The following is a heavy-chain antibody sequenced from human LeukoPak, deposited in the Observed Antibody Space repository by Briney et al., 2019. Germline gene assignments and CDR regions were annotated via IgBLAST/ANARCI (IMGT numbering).Heavy chain of an antibody. V-gene: IGHV1-69*13. D-gene: IGHD3-3*01. Sequence: GASVKVSCKASGGTFSSYAISWVRQAPGQGLEWMGGIIPIFGTANYAQKFQGRVTITADESTSTAYMELSSLRSEDTAVYYCARVDRVTDFWTLPSYGMDVWGQGTTVTVSS. CDR2: IIPIFGTA. J-gene: IGHJ6*02. CDR3: ARVDRVTDFWTLPSYGMDV. CDR1: GGTFSSYA.